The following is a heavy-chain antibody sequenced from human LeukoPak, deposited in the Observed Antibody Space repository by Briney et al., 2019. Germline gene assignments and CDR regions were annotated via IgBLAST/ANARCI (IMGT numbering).Heavy chain of an antibody. Sequence: SQTLSLTCTVSGGSISSGGYYWSWIRQHPGKGLEWIGYIYYSGSIYYNPSLKSRVTISLDTSKNQFSLKLSSVTAADAAVYYCARAGYSYGTGYYFDYWGQGTLVTVSS. CDR2: IYYSGSI. CDR1: GGSISSGGYY. D-gene: IGHD5-18*01. CDR3: ARAGYSYGTGYYFDY. J-gene: IGHJ4*02. V-gene: IGHV4-31*03.